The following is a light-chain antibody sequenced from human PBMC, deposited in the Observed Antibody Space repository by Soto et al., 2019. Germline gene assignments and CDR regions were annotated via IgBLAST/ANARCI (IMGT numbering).Light chain of an antibody. CDR1: QSLSSTY. CDR2: GAS. CDR3: QQSGTSPPYT. V-gene: IGKV3-20*01. Sequence: EIVLTQSPGTLSLSPGERATLSCRASQSLSSTYLAWYQQKVGQSPRLLIYGASSRATGIPDRFGGSGSGTDFTLTTSRLEPEDVAVYYCQQSGTSPPYTFGPGTKLDIK. J-gene: IGKJ2*01.